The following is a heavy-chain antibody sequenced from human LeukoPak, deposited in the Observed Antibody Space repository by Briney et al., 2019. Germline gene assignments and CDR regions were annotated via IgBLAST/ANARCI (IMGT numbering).Heavy chain of an antibody. CDR1: GFTFSTYW. J-gene: IGHJ4*02. CDR3: ARAGNYRFDY. CDR2: IRKDGSDI. D-gene: IGHD1-7*01. V-gene: IGHV3-7*01. Sequence: GGSLRLSCAASGFTFSTYWMSWVRQAPGKGLEWVANIRKDGSDIHYVDSVKGRFTISRDNAKNTLYLQMNSLRAEDTAVYYCARAGNYRFDYWGQGTLVTVSS.